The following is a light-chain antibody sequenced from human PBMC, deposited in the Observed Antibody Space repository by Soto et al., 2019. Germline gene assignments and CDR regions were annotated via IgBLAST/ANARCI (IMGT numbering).Light chain of an antibody. CDR3: CSYAAFGTWV. CDR1: RSDVGYYNP. Sequence: QSVLTQPASVSGSPGQSITISCTGSRSDVGYYNPVSWYQQHPGQAPKLIIYEITKRPSGVSNRFSGSESGNTASLTISGLQAEDEADYYCCSYAAFGTWVFGGGTQLTVL. J-gene: IGLJ3*02. CDR2: EIT. V-gene: IGLV2-23*02.